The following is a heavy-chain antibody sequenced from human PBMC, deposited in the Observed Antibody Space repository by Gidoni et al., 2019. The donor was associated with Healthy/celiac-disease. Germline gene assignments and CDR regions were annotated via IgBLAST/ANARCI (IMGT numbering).Heavy chain of an antibody. V-gene: IGHV4-34*01. D-gene: IGHD5-12*01. Sequence: QVQLQQWGTALSKPSETLSLTCAGYGGAFSGYYWSWIRQRPGNGLEWIGEINHSGSTNYRPSLKSRVTISVDTSKNQFSLTLSSVTAADTAVYYCARGRWLRLRYFDYWGQGPLVTVSS. J-gene: IGHJ4*02. CDR3: ARGRWLRLRYFDY. CDR1: GGAFSGYY. CDR2: INHSGST.